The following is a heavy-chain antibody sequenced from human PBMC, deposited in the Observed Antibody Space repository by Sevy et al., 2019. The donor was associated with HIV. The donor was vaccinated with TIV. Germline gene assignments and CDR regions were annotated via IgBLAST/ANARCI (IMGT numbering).Heavy chain of an antibody. CDR3: TTDLYDSLSDY. Sequence: GGSLRLSCAASGFTFSNAWMSWVRQAPGKGLEWVGRIKSKTDCGTTDYAAPVKGRFTISRDDSKNTLYLQMNSLKTEDTAVYYCTTDLYDSLSDYWGQGTLVTVSS. D-gene: IGHD3-22*01. J-gene: IGHJ4*02. CDR1: GFTFSNAW. CDR2: IKSKTDCGTT. V-gene: IGHV3-15*01.